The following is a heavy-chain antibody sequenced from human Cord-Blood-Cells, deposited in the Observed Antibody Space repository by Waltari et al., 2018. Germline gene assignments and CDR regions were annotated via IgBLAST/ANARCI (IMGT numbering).Heavy chain of an antibody. V-gene: IGHV4-59*01. CDR1: CGSIRSYY. J-gene: IGHJ4*02. D-gene: IGHD7-27*01. Sequence: QVQLQESGPGLVKPSETLSLTCTVPCGSIRSYYWIRIRQPPGKGLAWIWYIHYSGSTNYHPSLKSRVTISVDTSKNQFSLKLSSVTAADTAVYYCATRSIWGYFDYWGQGTLVTVSS. CDR2: IHYSGST. CDR3: ATRSIWGYFDY.